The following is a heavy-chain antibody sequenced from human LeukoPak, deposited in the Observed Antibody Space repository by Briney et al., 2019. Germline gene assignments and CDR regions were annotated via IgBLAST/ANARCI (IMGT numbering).Heavy chain of an antibody. CDR1: GFTFSSYA. J-gene: IGHJ4*02. CDR3: ARDDYYFDY. Sequence: GGSLRLSCAASGFTFSSYAMSWVRRAPGKGLEWVSGISGSGDSTYYADSVKARFTISRDNSKNTLYLQMNSLSAEDTAVYYCARDDYYFDYWGQGTLVTVSS. V-gene: IGHV3-23*01. CDR2: ISGSGDST. D-gene: IGHD2-21*02.